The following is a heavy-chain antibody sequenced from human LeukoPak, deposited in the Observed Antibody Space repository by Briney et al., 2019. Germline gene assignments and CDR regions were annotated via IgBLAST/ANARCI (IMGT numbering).Heavy chain of an antibody. J-gene: IGHJ4*02. Sequence: GGSLRLSCAASGFTFNKYAMHWVRQAPGKGLEWVSSISSSSSYIYYADSVKGRTTISRDNSKNTLYLQMNSLGAEDTAIYYCAHILHHKGRWGQGTLVTVSS. CDR2: ISSSSSYI. D-gene: IGHD2-21*01. CDR1: GFTFNKYA. V-gene: IGHV3-21*04. CDR3: AHILHHKGR.